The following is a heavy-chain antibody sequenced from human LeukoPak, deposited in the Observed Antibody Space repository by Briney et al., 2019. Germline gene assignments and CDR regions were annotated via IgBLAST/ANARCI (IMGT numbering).Heavy chain of an antibody. J-gene: IGHJ5*02. Sequence: PGGSLRLSCAASGFTFSSYAMSWVRQAPGKGLECVSATSGSGGSTYYADSVKGRFTISRDNSKNTLYLQMNSLRAEDTAVYYCAKDGSSITIFGVVTKGYNWFDPWGQGTLVTVSS. D-gene: IGHD3-3*01. V-gene: IGHV3-23*01. CDR3: AKDGSSITIFGVVTKGYNWFDP. CDR1: GFTFSSYA. CDR2: TSGSGGST.